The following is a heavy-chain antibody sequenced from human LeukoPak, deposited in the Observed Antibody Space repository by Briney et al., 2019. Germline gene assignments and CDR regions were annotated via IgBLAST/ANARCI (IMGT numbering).Heavy chain of an antibody. Sequence: SETLSLTCGVSGYSIRTGYYWGWVRQPPGKDLEWIGSVYHSGSTYYNPSLKSRVNILVDTSKNQFSLSLTSVTAADTAVYYCAGSYFSVGAFDIWGQGTMVTVSS. V-gene: IGHV4-38-2*01. CDR2: VYHSGST. CDR1: GYSIRTGYY. J-gene: IGHJ3*02. CDR3: AGSYFSVGAFDI. D-gene: IGHD2/OR15-2a*01.